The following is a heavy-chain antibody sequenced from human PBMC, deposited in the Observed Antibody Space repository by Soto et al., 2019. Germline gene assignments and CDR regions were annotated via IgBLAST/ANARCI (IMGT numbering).Heavy chain of an antibody. CDR2: VYNSGST. V-gene: IGHV4-59*01. J-gene: IGHJ4*02. Sequence: SEALSLTCTVSGGSISSNYWTWNRQPQGKGLEWIGYVYNSGSTNYNPSLKSRVTISEDTSKSQFSLKVNSMYEAETAVYYCARYRREEVAGYTLDNWGQGILVTVSS. CDR3: ARYRREEVAGYTLDN. D-gene: IGHD2-15*01. CDR1: GGSISSNY.